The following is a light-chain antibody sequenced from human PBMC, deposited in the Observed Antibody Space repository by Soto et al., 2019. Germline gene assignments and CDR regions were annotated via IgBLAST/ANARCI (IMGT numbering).Light chain of an antibody. J-gene: IGKJ1*01. CDR2: KAS. CDR3: QHYNSYSEA. V-gene: IGKV1-5*03. CDR1: QTISSW. Sequence: DIQMTQSPSTLSGSVGDRVTITCRASQTISSWLAWYQQKQGKAPKLLIYKASTLKSGVPSRFRGSGSGTEFTLTISRLQPDDVATYYCQHYNSYSEAFGQGTQVDIK.